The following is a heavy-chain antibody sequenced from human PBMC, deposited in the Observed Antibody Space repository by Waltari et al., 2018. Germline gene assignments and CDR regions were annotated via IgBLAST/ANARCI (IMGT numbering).Heavy chain of an antibody. V-gene: IGHV4-39*07. CDR3: AREPEGITGTTDAFDI. J-gene: IGHJ3*02. D-gene: IGHD1-20*01. CDR1: GGSISSSSYY. Sequence: QLQLQESGTGLVKPSETLSLTCTVSGGSISSSSYYWGWIRQPPGKGLEWIGSIYYSGSTYYNPSLKRRVTISVDTSKNQLSLKLSSVTAADTAVYYCAREPEGITGTTDAFDIWGQGTMVTVSS. CDR2: IYYSGST.